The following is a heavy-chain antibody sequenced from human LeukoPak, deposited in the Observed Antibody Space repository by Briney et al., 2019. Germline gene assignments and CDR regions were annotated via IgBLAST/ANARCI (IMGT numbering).Heavy chain of an antibody. CDR1: GFTVSSNS. V-gene: IGHV3-53*01. Sequence: PGGSLRLSCTVSGFTVSSNSMSWVRQAPGKGLEWVSFIYSAGSTHYSDSVKGRFTISRDNAKNSLYLQMNSLRAEDTAMYYCTRETPDGYDYWGQGTLVTVSS. J-gene: IGHJ4*02. CDR2: IYSAGST. CDR3: TRETPDGYDY. D-gene: IGHD5-24*01.